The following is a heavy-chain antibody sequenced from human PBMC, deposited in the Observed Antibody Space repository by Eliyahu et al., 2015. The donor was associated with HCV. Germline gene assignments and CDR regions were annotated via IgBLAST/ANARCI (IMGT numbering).Heavy chain of an antibody. CDR3: AWDGTYYYDLAV. D-gene: IGHD1-26*01. CDR1: GFXFSHAW. J-gene: IGHJ6*02. V-gene: IGHV3-15*01. Sequence: EVQLVESGGGLIKPGGSLRLSCAASGFXFSHAWMSWVRQAPGKGLEWVGRLKSKGSGGTADYAAPVKDRFTISRDDSKNTLYLQMNSLKSEDTAVYYCAWDGTYYYDLAVWGQGTTVTVSS. CDR2: LKSKGSGGTA.